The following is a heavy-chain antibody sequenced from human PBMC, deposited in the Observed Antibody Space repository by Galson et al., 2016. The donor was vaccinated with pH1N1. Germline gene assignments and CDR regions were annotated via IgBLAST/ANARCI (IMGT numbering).Heavy chain of an antibody. CDR3: TREGLRGYFPD. V-gene: IGHV3-30*04. D-gene: IGHD5-18*01. J-gene: IGHJ4*02. CDR2: ISSNGRET. CDR1: GFNFDTFP. Sequence: SLKLSCAASGFNFDTFPLHWVRQAPGKGLEWVAVISSNGRETNYAESVKGRFTTSRDSSKNTLYFQLGSLRPEDTATYYCTREGLRGYFPDWGQGTLVTVSS.